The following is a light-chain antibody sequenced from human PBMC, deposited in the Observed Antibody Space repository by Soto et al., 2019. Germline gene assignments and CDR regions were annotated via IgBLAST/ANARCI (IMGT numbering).Light chain of an antibody. V-gene: IGKV1-5*03. CDR3: QHNNGNSEA. CDR2: KAS. CDR1: QTISSW. Sequence: DIQMTQSPSTLSGSVGDRVTITCRASQTISSWLAWYQRKPGKAPKLLIYKASTLKSGVPSRFSGSGSGAEFTLTISSLQPVDFAPYYCQHNNGNSEAFGQGTRWNSN. J-gene: IGKJ1*01.